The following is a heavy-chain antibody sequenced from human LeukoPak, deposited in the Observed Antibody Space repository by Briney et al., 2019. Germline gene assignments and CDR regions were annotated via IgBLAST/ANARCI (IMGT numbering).Heavy chain of an antibody. D-gene: IGHD3-22*01. CDR3: VRSDGSGYYPRTLDY. Sequence: ASVKVSCKASGYTFNSYGFSWVRQAPGQGLEWMGWISAYNSNRNYAQKLQGRVTMTTDTSTSTAYMELRSLRSDDTAVYYCVRSDGSGYYPRTLDYWGQGTLVTVSS. CDR1: GYTFNSYG. J-gene: IGHJ4*02. V-gene: IGHV1-18*01. CDR2: ISAYNSNR.